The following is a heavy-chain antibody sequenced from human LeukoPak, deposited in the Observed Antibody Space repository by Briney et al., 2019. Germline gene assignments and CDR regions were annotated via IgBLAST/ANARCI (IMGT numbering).Heavy chain of an antibody. CDR1: GFTFSSYS. V-gene: IGHV3-21*01. Sequence: PGGSLRLSCAASGFTFSSYSMNWVRQAPGKGLEWVSSISSSSYIYYADSVKGRFTISRDNAKNSLYLQMNGLRAEDTAVYYCAVTIPAGNWFDPWGQGTLVTVSS. D-gene: IGHD2-2*01. J-gene: IGHJ5*02. CDR3: AVTIPAGNWFDP. CDR2: ISSSSYI.